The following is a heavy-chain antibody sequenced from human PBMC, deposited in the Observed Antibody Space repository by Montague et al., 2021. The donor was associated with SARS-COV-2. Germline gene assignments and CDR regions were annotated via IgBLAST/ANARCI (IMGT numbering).Heavy chain of an antibody. D-gene: IGHD3-10*01. CDR3: ARLRWDITMVRGIYYYYGMDV. CDR1: GGSISSSSYY. J-gene: IGHJ6*02. V-gene: IGHV4-39*01. CDR2: IYYSGST. Sequence: SETLSLTCTVSGGSISSSSYYWGWIRQPPGKGLEWIGSIYYSGSTYYSPSLKSRVTISVDTSKNQFSLKLSSVTAADTAVYYCARLRWDITMVRGIYYYYGMDVWGQGTTVTVSS.